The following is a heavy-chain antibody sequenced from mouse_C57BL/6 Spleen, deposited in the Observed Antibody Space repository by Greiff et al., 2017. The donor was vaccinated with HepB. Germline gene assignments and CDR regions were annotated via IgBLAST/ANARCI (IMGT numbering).Heavy chain of an antibody. Sequence: VQLQQSGPELVKPGASVKISCKASGYAFSSSWMNWVKQRPGKGLEWIGRIYPGDGDTNYNGKFKGKATLTADKSSSTAYMQLSSLTSEDSAVYFCALDSFHYYAMDYWGQGTSVTVSS. CDR1: GYAFSSSW. CDR3: ALDSFHYYAMDY. J-gene: IGHJ4*01. CDR2: IYPGDGDT. V-gene: IGHV1-82*01. D-gene: IGHD3-2*01.